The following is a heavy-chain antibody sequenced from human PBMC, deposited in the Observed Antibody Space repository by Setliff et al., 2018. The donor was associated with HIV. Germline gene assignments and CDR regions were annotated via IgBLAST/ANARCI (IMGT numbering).Heavy chain of an antibody. J-gene: IGHJ2*01. CDR2: VNPKSGDA. CDR1: GYTFTRSD. CDR3: ARSGPRDYDYWNNQPRRYFDL. V-gene: IGHV1-8*03. D-gene: IGHD3-16*01. Sequence: ASVKVSCKASGYTFTRSDINWVRQAMGHGLEWMGWVNPKSGDAGHTQKFQDRLTITRNTSTNTVYMELGGLTPEDTAVYFCARSGPRDYDYWNNQPRRYFDLWGRGTPVTVPQ.